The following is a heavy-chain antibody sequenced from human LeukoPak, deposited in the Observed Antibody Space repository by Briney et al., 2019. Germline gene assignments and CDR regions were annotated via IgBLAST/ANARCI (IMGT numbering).Heavy chain of an antibody. CDR1: GFTFSSYA. CDR3: ARDPHYFSYYGMDV. CDR2: VSYDGSNK. V-gene: IGHV3-30-3*01. J-gene: IGHJ6*02. D-gene: IGHD2/OR15-2a*01. Sequence: PGGSLKLSCKASGFTFSSYAMHWVRQAPGKGLEWVGVVSYDGSNKYYADYVQGRFTISRDNSKNTLYLQMNSLRAEDTAVYYCARDPHYFSYYGMDVWGQGTTVTVSS.